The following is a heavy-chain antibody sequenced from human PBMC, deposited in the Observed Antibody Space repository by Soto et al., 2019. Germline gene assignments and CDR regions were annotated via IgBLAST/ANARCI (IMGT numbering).Heavy chain of an antibody. CDR1: GGSFSGYY. CDR2: IDHSGGT. V-gene: IGHV4-34*01. Sequence: QVQLQQWGAGLSKPSETLSLTCAVYGGSFSGYYWSWIRQPPGKGLEWIGEIDHSGGTNYNPSLKTRDTISVDTSKNQFSLKLSSLTAADSAVYYCARGRLGGAANWGQGTLVTVSS. D-gene: IGHD3-16*01. CDR3: ARGRLGGAAN. J-gene: IGHJ4*02.